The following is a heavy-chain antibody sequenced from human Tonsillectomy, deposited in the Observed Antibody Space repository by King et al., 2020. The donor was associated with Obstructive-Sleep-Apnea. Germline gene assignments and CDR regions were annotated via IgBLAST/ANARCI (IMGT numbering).Heavy chain of an antibody. CDR2: INAGNGDS. V-gene: IGHV1-3*01. D-gene: IGHD3-10*01. CDR3: ARAEVTYGSGSYFPTSFDY. CDR1: GYTFTSYA. Sequence: QLVQSGAEVKKPGASVKVSCKASGYTFTSYAMHWVRQAPGQRLEWIGWINAGNGDSKYSQKFQGRVTITRATSASTAYMELSSLRSEDTAVYYCARAEVTYGSGSYFPTSFDYWGQGTLVTVSS. J-gene: IGHJ4*02.